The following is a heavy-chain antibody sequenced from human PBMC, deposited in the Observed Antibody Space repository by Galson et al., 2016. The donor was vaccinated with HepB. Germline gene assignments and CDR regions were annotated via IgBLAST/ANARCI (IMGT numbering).Heavy chain of an antibody. V-gene: IGHV3-30*09. CDR3: ASRFCAHAVCYTLED. CDR1: GSTFSRYS. CDR2: ISNDGSTK. Sequence: SLRLSCAASGSTFSRYSLHWVRQAPGKGLEWVAAISNDGSTKYYADSVKGRFAISRDNSKNTVYLQMNSLRPEDTAVYNCASRFCAHAVCYTLEDWGQGTLVTVSS. J-gene: IGHJ4*02. D-gene: IGHD2-8*01.